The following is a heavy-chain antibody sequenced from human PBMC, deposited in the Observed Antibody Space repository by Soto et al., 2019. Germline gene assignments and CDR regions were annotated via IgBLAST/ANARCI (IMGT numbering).Heavy chain of an antibody. D-gene: IGHD3-10*01. CDR1: AGSISSYY. CDR2: IYYSGGT. V-gene: IGHV4-59*01. J-gene: IGHJ5*02. Sequence: PSETLSLTCTVSAGSISSYYWSWIRQPPGKGLEWIGYIYYSGGTNYNPSLKSRVTISVDTSKNQFSLKLSSVTAADTAVYYCATAHYYGSGSYLWFDPWGQGTLVTVSS. CDR3: ATAHYYGSGSYLWFDP.